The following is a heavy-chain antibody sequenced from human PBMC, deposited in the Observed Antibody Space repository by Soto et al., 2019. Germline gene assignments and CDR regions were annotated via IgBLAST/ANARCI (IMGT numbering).Heavy chain of an antibody. D-gene: IGHD3-10*01. CDR2: TYYRSKWYN. V-gene: IGHV6-1*01. Sequence: QVQLQQSGPGLVKPSQTLSLTCAISGDSVSSNSAAWNWIRQSPSRGLEWLGRTYYRSKWYNDYAVSVKSRITINPDTSKYQFSLQLNSVTREDTAVYYCATSRGSGTNRDYYYYYYMDVWGKGTTVTVSS. J-gene: IGHJ6*03. CDR3: ATSRGSGTNRDYYYYYYMDV. CDR1: GDSVSSNSAA.